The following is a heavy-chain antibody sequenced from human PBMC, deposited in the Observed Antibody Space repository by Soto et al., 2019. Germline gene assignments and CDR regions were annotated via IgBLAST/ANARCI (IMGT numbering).Heavy chain of an antibody. V-gene: IGHV4-34*01. D-gene: IGHD1-26*01. CDR3: ARGGGRYYYYYYRMDV. CDR2: INHSGST. J-gene: IGHJ6*02. CDR1: GGSFSGYY. Sequence: SETLSLTCAVHGGSFSGYYWSWIRQPPGKGLEWIGEINHSGSTNYNPSLKSRVTISVDTSKNQFSLKLSSVTAADTAVYYCARGGGRYYYYYYRMDVWGQGTTVTVSS.